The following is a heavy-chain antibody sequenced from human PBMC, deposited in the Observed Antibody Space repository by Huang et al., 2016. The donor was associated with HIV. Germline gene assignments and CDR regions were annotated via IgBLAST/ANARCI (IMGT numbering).Heavy chain of an antibody. CDR1: GFTFDDYA. D-gene: IGHD5-18*01. J-gene: IGHJ4*02. CDR2: ISWNSKSI. CDR3: AKDASSGYSSGHSGFKVYFFDF. Sequence: EVQLVESGGGLVQPGRSLRLSCAASGFTFDDYAFHWVRQAPWKGLEWVSGISWNSKSIDYADSVKGRFTISRDNAKNSLYLEMKSLRVEDTALYYCAKDASSGYSSGHSGFKVYFFDFWGQGTLVTVSS. V-gene: IGHV3-9*01.